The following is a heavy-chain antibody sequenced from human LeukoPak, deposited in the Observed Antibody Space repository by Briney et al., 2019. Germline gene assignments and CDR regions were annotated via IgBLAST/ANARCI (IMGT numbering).Heavy chain of an antibody. CDR1: GFTFSSYA. J-gene: IGHJ4*02. V-gene: IGHV3-30-3*01. CDR3: ARDYTYCSGSRCYDRFDY. D-gene: IGHD2-15*01. CDR2: ISYDGSNK. Sequence: GGSLRLSCAASGFTFSSYAMHWVRQAPGKGLERVAVISYDGSNKYYADSVKGRFTISRDNAKSSLYLQMNSLTAEDTAVYYCARDYTYCSGSRCYDRFDYWGQGIRVTVSS.